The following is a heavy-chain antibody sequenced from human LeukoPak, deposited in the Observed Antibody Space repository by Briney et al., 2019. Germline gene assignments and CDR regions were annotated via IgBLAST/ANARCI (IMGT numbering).Heavy chain of an antibody. Sequence: NPSETLSLTCSVSGVFISSYYWSWIRQPAGKGLEWIGRIYGSGSTNYNPSLKSRVTMSVDTSKNQFSLKLSSVTAADTAVYYCAREALYYYDSSGYYYYFDYWGQGTLVTVSS. D-gene: IGHD3-22*01. CDR2: IYGSGST. J-gene: IGHJ4*02. CDR3: AREALYYYDSSGYYYYFDY. V-gene: IGHV4-4*07. CDR1: GVFISSYY.